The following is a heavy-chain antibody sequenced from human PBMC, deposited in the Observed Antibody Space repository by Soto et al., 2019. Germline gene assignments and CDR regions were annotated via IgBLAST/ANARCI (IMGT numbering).Heavy chain of an antibody. J-gene: IGHJ4*02. Sequence: QVQLVQSGAEVKKPGASVKVSCKASGYTFTSYAMHWVRQAPGQRLEWMGWINDVNSHTKYSQKFQGRVTITRDTSASTAYMELTSLRSEDTAVYYCARSSGFYYVDYWRQGTLVTVSS. D-gene: IGHD3-22*01. CDR2: INDVNSHT. CDR1: GYTFTSYA. V-gene: IGHV1-3*01. CDR3: ARSSGFYYVDY.